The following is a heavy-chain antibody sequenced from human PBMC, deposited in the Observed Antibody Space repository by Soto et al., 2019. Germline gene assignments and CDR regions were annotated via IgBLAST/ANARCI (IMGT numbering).Heavy chain of an antibody. CDR3: AKTGIAAADYYYGMDV. D-gene: IGHD6-13*01. J-gene: IGHJ6*02. CDR1: GFTFSSYA. V-gene: IGHV3-23*01. CDR2: ISGSGGST. Sequence: PGGSLRLSCAAPGFTFSSYAMSWVRQAPGKGLEWVSAISGSGGSTYYADSVKGRFTISRDNSKNTLYLQMNSLRAEDTAVYYCAKTGIAAADYYYGMDVWGQGTTVTVSS.